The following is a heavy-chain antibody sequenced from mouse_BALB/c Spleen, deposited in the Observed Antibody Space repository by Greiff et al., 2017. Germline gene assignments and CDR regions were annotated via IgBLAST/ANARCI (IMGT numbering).Heavy chain of an antibody. CDR2: ISNLAYSI. V-gene: IGHV5-15*02. Sequence: EVNLVESGGGLVQPGGSRKLSCAASGFTFSDYGMAWVRQAPGKGPEWVAFISNLAYSIYYADTVTGRFTISRENAKNTLYLEMSSLRSEDTAMYYCARGDYGYGWFAYWGQGTLVTVSA. CDR3: ARGDYGYGWFAY. CDR1: GFTFSDYG. J-gene: IGHJ3*01. D-gene: IGHD1-2*01.